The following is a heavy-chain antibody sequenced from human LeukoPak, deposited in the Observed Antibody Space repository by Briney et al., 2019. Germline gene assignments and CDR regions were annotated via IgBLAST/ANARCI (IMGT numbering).Heavy chain of an antibody. Sequence: ASVKVSCKASGYTFTSYDINWVRQAAGQGLEWMGWMNPNSGNTGYAQKFQGRVTTTRNTSISTAYMELSSLRSEDTAVYYCARGQWELLGDYYGMDVWGQGTTVTVSS. CDR1: GYTFTSYD. D-gene: IGHD1-26*01. V-gene: IGHV1-8*01. CDR3: ARGQWELLGDYYGMDV. CDR2: MNPNSGNT. J-gene: IGHJ6*02.